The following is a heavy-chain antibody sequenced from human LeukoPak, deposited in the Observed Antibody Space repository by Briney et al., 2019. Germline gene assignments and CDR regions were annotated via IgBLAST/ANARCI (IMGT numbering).Heavy chain of an antibody. V-gene: IGHV3-30*18. J-gene: IGHJ4*02. CDR2: ISYDGSNK. CDR3: AKDHVLRYFDWLYYFDY. D-gene: IGHD3-9*01. CDR1: GFTFSSYG. Sequence: GRSLRLSCAASGFTFSSYGMHWVRQAPGKGLEWVAVISYDGSNKYYADSVKGRFTISRDNSKNTLYLQMNSLRAEDTAVYYCAKDHVLRYFDWLYYFDYWGQGTLVTVSS.